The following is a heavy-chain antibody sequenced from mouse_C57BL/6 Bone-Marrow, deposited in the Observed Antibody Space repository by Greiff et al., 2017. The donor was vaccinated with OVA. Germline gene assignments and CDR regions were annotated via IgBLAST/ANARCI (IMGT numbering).Heavy chain of an antibody. CDR3: ARDYGAWFAV. CDR1: GYTFTSYW. D-gene: IGHD1-1*01. Sequence: QVQLQQSGAELVKPGASVKLSCKASGYTFTSYWMHWVQQRPGQGLEWIGMIHPNSGSTNYNEKFKSKATLTVDKSSSTAYVQLSSLTSEDSAVYYYARDYGAWFAVWGQGTLVTVSA. J-gene: IGHJ3*01. CDR2: IHPNSGST. V-gene: IGHV1-64*01.